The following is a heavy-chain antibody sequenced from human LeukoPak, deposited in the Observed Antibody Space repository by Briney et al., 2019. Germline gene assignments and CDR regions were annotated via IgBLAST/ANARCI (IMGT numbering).Heavy chain of an antibody. J-gene: IGHJ5*02. V-gene: IGHV3-66*01. CDR3: ARMNRGYCSRGSCYWFDP. D-gene: IGHD2-15*01. CDR1: GFTVSSNY. Sequence: GGSLRLSCAASGFTVSSNYMSWVRQAPGKGLEWVSVIYSGGSTYYAESVKGRFTISRDNSKNTLYLQMNSLRAEDTAAYCCARMNRGYCSRGSCYWFDPWGQGTLVPVSS. CDR2: IYSGGST.